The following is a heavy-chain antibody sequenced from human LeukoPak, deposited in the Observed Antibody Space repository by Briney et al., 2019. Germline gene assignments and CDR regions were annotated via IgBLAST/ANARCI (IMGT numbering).Heavy chain of an antibody. Sequence: ASVKVSCKASGYTFTSYYMHWVRQAPGQGLEWMGVINPSGGSTSYPQKFQGRVTMPRDTSTSTVYMELSRLRSEDTAVYYCGRDRSYAGMVSQPGYYFDYWGQGTLVTVSS. CDR2: INPSGGST. CDR1: GYTFTSYY. V-gene: IGHV1-46*01. J-gene: IGHJ4*02. CDR3: GRDRSYAGMVSQPGYYFDY. D-gene: IGHD3-10*01.